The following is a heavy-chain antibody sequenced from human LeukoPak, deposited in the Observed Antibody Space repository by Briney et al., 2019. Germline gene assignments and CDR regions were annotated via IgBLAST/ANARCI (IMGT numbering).Heavy chain of an antibody. CDR2: ISGSGGST. V-gene: IGHV3-23*01. CDR3: AKDYQAHYYGSGSYYANFDY. CDR1: GFTFSSYA. J-gene: IGHJ4*02. D-gene: IGHD3-10*01. Sequence: GGSLRLSCAASGFTFSSYAMSWVRQAPGKGLEWVSAISGSGGSTYYADSVKGRFIISRDNSKNTLYLQMNSLRAEDTAVYYCAKDYQAHYYGSGSYYANFDYWGQGTLVTVSS.